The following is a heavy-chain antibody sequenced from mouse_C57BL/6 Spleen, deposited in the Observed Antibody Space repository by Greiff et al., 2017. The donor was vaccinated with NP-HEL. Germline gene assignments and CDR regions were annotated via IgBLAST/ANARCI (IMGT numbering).Heavy chain of an antibody. CDR2: IDPENGDT. J-gene: IGHJ3*01. CDR1: GFNIKDDY. V-gene: IGHV14-4*01. CDR3: TTLGYYGSRGTWCAY. Sequence: EVQLQQSGAELVRPGASVKLSCTASGFNIKDDYMHWVKQRPEQGLEWIGWIDPENGDTEYASKFQGKATITADTSSNTAYLQLSSLTSEGTVVDYCTTLGYYGSRGTWCAYWGQGTLVTVSA. D-gene: IGHD1-1*01.